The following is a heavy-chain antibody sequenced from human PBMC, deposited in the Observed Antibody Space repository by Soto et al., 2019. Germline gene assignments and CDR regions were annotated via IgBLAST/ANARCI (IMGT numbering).Heavy chain of an antibody. D-gene: IGHD4-17*01. CDR3: AKIPTLTAWYIKGVDY. Sequence: EVQLLESGGGLVQPGGSLRLSCAASGFTFSSYAMSWVRQAPGKGLEWVSTVSGSGANTNYADSVKGRFTLSRDISRNTLDLQMNSLRAEDTAIYYCAKIPTLTAWYIKGVDYWGQGTLVTVSS. V-gene: IGHV3-23*01. J-gene: IGHJ4*02. CDR2: VSGSGANT. CDR1: GFTFSSYA.